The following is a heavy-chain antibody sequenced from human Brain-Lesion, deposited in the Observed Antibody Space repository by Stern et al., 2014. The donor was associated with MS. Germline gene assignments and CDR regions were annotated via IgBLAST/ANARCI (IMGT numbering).Heavy chain of an antibody. CDR2: INPKTGGT. V-gene: IGHV1-2*02. J-gene: IGHJ6*02. Sequence: QVQLVQSGAEVKKPGASVKVSCKTSGYIFTGYYIHWVRQAPGQGLEWMAWINPKTGGTKYAQKFQGRVTMSRDTSIRTAYVELSSLTSDDTAVYYCARDQRGITIFGVVTDYYYLGMDVWGQGTTVTVSS. CDR3: ARDQRGITIFGVVTDYYYLGMDV. D-gene: IGHD3-3*01. CDR1: GYIFTGYY.